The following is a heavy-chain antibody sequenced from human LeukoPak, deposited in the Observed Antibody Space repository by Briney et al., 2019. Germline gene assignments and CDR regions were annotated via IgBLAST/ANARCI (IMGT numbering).Heavy chain of an antibody. D-gene: IGHD3-3*01. CDR1: GYTFTSYG. CDR3: ARDPTFLEWTYDY. Sequence: ASVKVSCKASGYTFTSYGISWVRQAPGQGLEWMGWSSAYNGNTNCAQKLQGRVTMTTDTSASTAYMELRSLRSDDTAVYYCARDPTFLEWTYDYWGQGTLVTVSS. V-gene: IGHV1-18*01. CDR2: SSAYNGNT. J-gene: IGHJ4*02.